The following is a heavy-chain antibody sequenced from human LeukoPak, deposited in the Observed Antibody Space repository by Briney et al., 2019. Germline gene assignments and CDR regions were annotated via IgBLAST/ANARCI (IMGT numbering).Heavy chain of an antibody. J-gene: IGHJ4*02. CDR1: GYTFTTYW. CDR2: IYPGDSDT. CDR3: ARQDSSGYSHFDY. V-gene: IGHV5-51*01. Sequence: GESLKISCKGSGYTFTTYWIGWVRQIPGKGLEWMGIIYPGDSDTRYSPFFQGQVTISADKSISTAYLQWSSLKASDTAMYYCARQDSSGYSHFDYWGQGTLVTVSS. D-gene: IGHD3-22*01.